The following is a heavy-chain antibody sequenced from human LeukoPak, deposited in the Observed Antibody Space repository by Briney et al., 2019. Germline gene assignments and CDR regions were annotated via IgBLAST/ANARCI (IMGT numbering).Heavy chain of an antibody. CDR1: GYSISSGYY. CDR2: IHHSGST. D-gene: IGHD6-19*01. CDR3: ARETAVAGYVDY. Sequence: SETLSRACTVSGYSISSGYYWGWIRQSPGKGLEWIGSIHHSGSTYYNPSLKSRVTISVDTSKNQLSLKLSSVTAADTTVYYSARETAVAGYVDYWGQGTLVTVSS. J-gene: IGHJ4*02. V-gene: IGHV4-38-2*02.